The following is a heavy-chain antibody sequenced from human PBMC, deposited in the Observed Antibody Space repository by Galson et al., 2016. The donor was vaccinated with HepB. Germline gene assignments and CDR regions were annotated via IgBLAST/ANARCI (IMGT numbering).Heavy chain of an antibody. CDR3: ARGIAVITHAFDI. V-gene: IGHV3-53*01. CDR1: GFIVSTNY. CDR2: IYSGGTT. D-gene: IGHD3-16*01. Sequence: SLRLSCAASGFIVSTNYMSWVRQAPGKGLEWVSVIYSGGTTYYADAVKGRFTISRDDSKNTVCLQMNSLRAEDTAVYYCARGIAVITHAFDIWSQGTMVTVSS. J-gene: IGHJ3*02.